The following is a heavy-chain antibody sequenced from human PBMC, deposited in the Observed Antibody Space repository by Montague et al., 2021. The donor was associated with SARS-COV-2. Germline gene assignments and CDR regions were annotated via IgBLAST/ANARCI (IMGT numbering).Heavy chain of an antibody. CDR2: TYYRSKWYN. J-gene: IGHJ4*02. CDR1: GDSVSRNRAA. V-gene: IGHV6-1*01. D-gene: IGHD2-2*01. Sequence: CAISGDSVSRNRAAWNWIRQSPSRGLEWLGRTYYRSKWYNDYAVSVKSRITINPDTSKNQISLQLNSVTPEDTAVYYCARIPVGSKYYFDFWGQGTLVTVSS. CDR3: ARIPVGSKYYFDF.